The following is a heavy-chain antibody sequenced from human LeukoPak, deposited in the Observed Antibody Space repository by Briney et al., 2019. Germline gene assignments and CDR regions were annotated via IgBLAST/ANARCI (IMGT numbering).Heavy chain of an antibody. D-gene: IGHD1-1*01. J-gene: IGHJ6*02. Sequence: GGSLRLSCAASGFTVSTNYMSWVRQAPGKGLEWVSVIYSGGGTLYADSVKGRFTISRDNAKNSLYLQMNSLRAEDTAVYYCARDRRYNWNVGGYHYYYYGMDVWGQGTTVTVSS. CDR1: GFTVSTNY. CDR2: IYSGGGT. CDR3: ARDRRYNWNVGGYHYYYYGMDV. V-gene: IGHV3-66*01.